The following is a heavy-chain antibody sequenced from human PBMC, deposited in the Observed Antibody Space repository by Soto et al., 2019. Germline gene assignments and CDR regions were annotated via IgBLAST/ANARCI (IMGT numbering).Heavy chain of an antibody. CDR2: IYYTGTA. CDR3: ARARRKFVGAIPNDFDY. V-gene: IGHV4-61*01. Sequence: PSETLSLTCTVSGDAVSIGTSYLSWIRQPPGKGLEWVGYIYYTGTANYSPSLRSRVTISVDTSKNQFSLKLSSVTAEDTAVYYCARARRKFVGAIPNDFDYWGQGTLVTVSS. J-gene: IGHJ4*02. CDR1: GDAVSIGTSY. D-gene: IGHD1-26*01.